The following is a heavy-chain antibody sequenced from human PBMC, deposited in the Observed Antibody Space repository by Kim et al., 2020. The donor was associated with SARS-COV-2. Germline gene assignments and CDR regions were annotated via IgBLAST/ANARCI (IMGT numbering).Heavy chain of an antibody. CDR2: IRSKAYGGTT. D-gene: IGHD3-3*01. J-gene: IGHJ5*02. CDR1: GFTFGDYA. CDR3: TRLRITIFGVVTWSELFDP. Sequence: GGSLRLSCTASGFTFGDYAMSWFRQAPGKGLEWVGFIRSKAYGGTTEYAASVKGRFTISRDDSKSIAYLQMNSLKTEDTAVYYCTRLRITIFGVVTWSELFDPWGQGTLVTVSS. V-gene: IGHV3-49*03.